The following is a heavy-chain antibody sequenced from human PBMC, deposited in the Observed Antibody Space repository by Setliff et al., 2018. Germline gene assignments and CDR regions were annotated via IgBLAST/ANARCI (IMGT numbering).Heavy chain of an antibody. V-gene: IGHV4-38-2*02. Sequence: SETLSLTCAVSGYSINSGYYWGWIRQSPGKGLEWIGSIYRDGNTYYNPSLRSRVTISVDTSKNQFSLNLSSVTAADTAVHYCARDGYGDDWNTFVDVYYYYMDVWGKGTTVTVSS. D-gene: IGHD5-18*01. CDR3: ARDGYGDDWNTFVDVYYYYMDV. J-gene: IGHJ6*03. CDR1: GYSINSGYY. CDR2: IYRDGNT.